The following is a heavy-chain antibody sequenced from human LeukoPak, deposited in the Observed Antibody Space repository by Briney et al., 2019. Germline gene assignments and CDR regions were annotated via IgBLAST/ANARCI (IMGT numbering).Heavy chain of an antibody. CDR2: ISYDGSNK. Sequence: PGGSLRLSCAASGFTFSSYGMHWVRQAPGKGLEWVAVISYDGSNKYYADSVKGRFTISRDNSKNTLYLQMNSLRAEDTAVYYCARLDLDGGDSLYYYYYMDVWGEGTTVTVSS. CDR1: GFTFSSYG. V-gene: IGHV3-30*03. J-gene: IGHJ6*03. CDR3: ARLDLDGGDSLYYYYYMDV. D-gene: IGHD2-21*02.